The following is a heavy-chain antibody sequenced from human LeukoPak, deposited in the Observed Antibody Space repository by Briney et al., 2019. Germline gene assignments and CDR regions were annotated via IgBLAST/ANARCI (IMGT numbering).Heavy chain of an antibody. CDR1: GGSIRSYY. V-gene: IGHV4-59*01. CDR2: IYYTGTT. Sequence: SSETLSLTCTVSGGSIRSYYWSWIRQPPGKGLEWIGYIYYTGTTNYNPSLKSRVTMSLDTSNNQFSLELTSATAADTAVYYCVADSSGYYYVGHFDYWGQGTLVTVSS. J-gene: IGHJ4*02. CDR3: VADSSGYYYVGHFDY. D-gene: IGHD3-22*01.